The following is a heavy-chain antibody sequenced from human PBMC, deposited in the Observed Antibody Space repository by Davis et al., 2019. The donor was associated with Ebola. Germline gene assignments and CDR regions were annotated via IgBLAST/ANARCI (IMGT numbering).Heavy chain of an antibody. V-gene: IGHV3-30*03. J-gene: IGHJ4*02. Sequence: GESLKISCAASGFTFSSYSMNWVRQAPGKGLEWVAVISYDGNNEYYADSVKGRFTISRDNSKNTLYLQMNSLRAEDTAVYYCAREGAGGDGYNRGYYFDYWGQGTLVTVSS. CDR2: ISYDGNNE. CDR3: AREGAGGDGYNRGYYFDY. D-gene: IGHD5-24*01. CDR1: GFTFSSYS.